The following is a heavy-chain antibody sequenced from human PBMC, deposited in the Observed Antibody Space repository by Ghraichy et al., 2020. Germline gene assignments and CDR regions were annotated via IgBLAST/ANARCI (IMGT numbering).Heavy chain of an antibody. CDR1: GASIKSYY. D-gene: IGHD3-3*01. CDR3: ARDLTTYYDSSSDRYVYYGMDV. Sequence: SETLSLTCTVSGASIKSYYWTWIRQPPGKGLEWIGHVYCSGSTNYKPSLKSRATISLDTSKSQFSLKLASVTAADTAVYYCARDLTTYYDSSSDRYVYYGMDVWGQGTTVTVSS. J-gene: IGHJ6*02. V-gene: IGHV4-59*01. CDR2: VYCSGST.